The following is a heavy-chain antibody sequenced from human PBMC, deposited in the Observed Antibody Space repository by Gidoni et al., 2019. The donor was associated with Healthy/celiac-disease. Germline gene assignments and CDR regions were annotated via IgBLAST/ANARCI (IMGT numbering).Heavy chain of an antibody. V-gene: IGHV3-23*01. D-gene: IGHD2-15*01. Sequence: EVQLLESGGGLVQPGGSLRLSCAASGFTFSSYAMSCVRQAPGQGLEWVSAISGSGGSTYYADSVKGRFTISRDNSKNTLYLQMNSLRAEDTAVYYCAKGPYCSGGSCQPPYYYYGMDVWGQGTTVTVSS. J-gene: IGHJ6*02. CDR2: ISGSGGST. CDR1: GFTFSSYA. CDR3: AKGPYCSGGSCQPPYYYYGMDV.